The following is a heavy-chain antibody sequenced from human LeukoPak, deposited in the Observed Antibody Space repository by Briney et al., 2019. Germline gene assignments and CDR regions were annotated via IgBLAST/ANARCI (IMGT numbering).Heavy chain of an antibody. CDR1: GGAISSESYY. V-gene: IGHV4-61*02. D-gene: IGHD3-16*01. J-gene: IGHJ5*02. Sequence: PSETLSLTCTVSGGAISSESYYWSWIRQPAGKGLEWIGRIYTSGITNYNPSLKSRVTISVDTSKSQFSLNLSSVTAADTAVYYCARVPVLGELNWFDPWGQGTLVTVSA. CDR3: ARVPVLGELNWFDP. CDR2: IYTSGIT.